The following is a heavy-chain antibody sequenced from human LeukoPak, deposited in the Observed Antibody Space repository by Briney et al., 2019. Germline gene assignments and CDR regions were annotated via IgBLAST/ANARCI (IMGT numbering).Heavy chain of an antibody. CDR2: FSWNSGSI. CDR1: GFTFDDYA. D-gene: IGHD3-22*01. J-gene: IGHJ4*02. CDR3: ARDLSRDFDSGRFDY. V-gene: IGHV3-9*01. Sequence: PGRSLRLSCAAPGFTFDDYAMHWVRQAPGKGLEWVSGFSWNSGSIGYADSVRGRFTISRDNAKNSLYLQMNSLRTEDTAFYYCARDLSRDFDSGRFDYWGQGTLVTVSS.